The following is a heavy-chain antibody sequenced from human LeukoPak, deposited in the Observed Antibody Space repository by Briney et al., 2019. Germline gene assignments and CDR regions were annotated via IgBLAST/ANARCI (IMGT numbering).Heavy chain of an antibody. CDR3: ARGFRSLRYFDWLLPSEYFDY. D-gene: IGHD3-9*01. CDR2: MNPNSGNT. V-gene: IGHV1-8*01. CDR1: GYTFTSYD. J-gene: IGHJ4*02. Sequence: ASVKVSCKASGYTFTSYDINWVRQATGQGLEWMGWMNPNSGNTGYAQKFQGRVTMTRNTSISTAYMELSSLRSEDTAVYYCARGFRSLRYFDWLLPSEYFDYWGQGTLVTVSS.